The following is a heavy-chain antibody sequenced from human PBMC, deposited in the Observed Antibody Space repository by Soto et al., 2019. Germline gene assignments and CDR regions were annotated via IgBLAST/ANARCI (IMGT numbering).Heavy chain of an antibody. D-gene: IGHD5-18*01. J-gene: IGHJ4*02. CDR2: ISYDGSNK. CDR3: AKDRGYSYGYTDY. CDR1: GFTFSSYG. V-gene: IGHV3-30*18. Sequence: GGSLRLSCAASGFTFSSYGMHWVRQAPGKGLEWVAVISYDGSNKYYADSVKGRFTISRDNSKNTLYLQMNSLRAEDTAVYYCAKDRGYSYGYTDYWGQGNLVTVS.